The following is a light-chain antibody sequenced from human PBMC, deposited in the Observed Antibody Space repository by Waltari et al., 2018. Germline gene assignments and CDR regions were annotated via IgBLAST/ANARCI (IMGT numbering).Light chain of an antibody. Sequence: DIQLTQSPSTLSASVGDRVTITCRASQNIECGVAWYQQRPGKGPKVLIYETSTLEVGVPSRFIGNRSGTDFTLTLSSLQPDDFSTCVCQSYDSFPLSFGGGTQVEI. J-gene: IGKJ4*01. V-gene: IGKV1-5*03. CDR1: QNIECG. CDR3: QSYDSFPLS. CDR2: ETS.